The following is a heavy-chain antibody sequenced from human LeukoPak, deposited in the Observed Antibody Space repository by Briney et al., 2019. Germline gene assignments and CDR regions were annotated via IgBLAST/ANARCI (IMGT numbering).Heavy chain of an antibody. Sequence: GGTLRLYCAASGFTFSTYGMSWVRQAPGKGLEWVSTISGSGGSTYYADSVKGRFTISRDNSKNTLHLQMNSLRAEDTAVDYCGARVVRGVIGPWGQGTLVSVSS. CDR1: GFTFSTYG. CDR2: ISGSGGST. CDR3: GARVVRGVIGP. V-gene: IGHV3-23*01. J-gene: IGHJ5*02. D-gene: IGHD3-10*01.